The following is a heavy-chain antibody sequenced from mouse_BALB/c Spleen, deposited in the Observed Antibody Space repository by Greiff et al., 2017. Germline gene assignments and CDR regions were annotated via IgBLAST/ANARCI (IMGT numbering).Heavy chain of an antibody. D-gene: IGHD2-2*01. Sequence: EVQLVESGGGLVKPGGSLKLSCAASGFTFSSYAMSWVRQTPEKRLEWVASISSGGSTYYPDSVKGRFTISRDNARNILYLQMSSLRSEDTAMYYCARGYGYASWFAYWGQGTLVTVSA. J-gene: IGHJ3*01. CDR3: ARGYGYASWFAY. V-gene: IGHV5-6-5*01. CDR1: GFTFSSYA. CDR2: ISSGGST.